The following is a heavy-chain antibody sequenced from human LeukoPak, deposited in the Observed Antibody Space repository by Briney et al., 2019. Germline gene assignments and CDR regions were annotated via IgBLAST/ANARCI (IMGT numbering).Heavy chain of an antibody. V-gene: IGHV4-59*12. D-gene: IGHD5-18*01. J-gene: IGHJ5*02. CDR3: ARVQGYSYGNNWFDP. CDR2: IYYSGST. Sequence: SETLSLTCTVSGGSISSYYWSWIRQPPGKGLEWIGYIYYSGSTNYNPSLKSRVTISVDRSKNQFSLKLSSVTAADTAVYYCARVQGYSYGNNWFDPWGQGTLVTVSS. CDR1: GGSISSYY.